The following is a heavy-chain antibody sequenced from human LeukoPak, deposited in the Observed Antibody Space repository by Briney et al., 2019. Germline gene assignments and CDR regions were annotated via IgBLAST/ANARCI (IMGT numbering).Heavy chain of an antibody. D-gene: IGHD1-26*01. CDR2: ISHSGTT. J-gene: IGHJ4*02. V-gene: IGHV4-38-2*02. CDR1: DYSISSGYF. Sequence: PSETLSLTCVASDYSISSGYFWGWIRRPPGKGLEWIGSISHSGTTYYNPSFKSRVTISLYTSKNQFSLKLKSVTAADTAFYYCEREGDILGATIDSWGQGTLVTVSS. CDR3: EREGDILGATIDS.